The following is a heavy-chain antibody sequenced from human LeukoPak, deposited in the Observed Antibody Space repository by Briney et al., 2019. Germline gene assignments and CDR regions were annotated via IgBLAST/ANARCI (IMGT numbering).Heavy chain of an antibody. D-gene: IGHD6-6*01. CDR1: GFTFSSYT. V-gene: IGHV3-21*04. CDR3: ARVYSSTSGKNAFDI. J-gene: IGHJ3*02. Sequence: GGSLRLSCAASGFTFSSYTMSWVRQAPGKGLEWVSTITTSDGNTYYADSVKGRFTISRDNAQNSLYLQMNSLRAEDTAVYYCARVYSSTSGKNAFDIWGQGTMVTVSS. CDR2: ITTSDGNT.